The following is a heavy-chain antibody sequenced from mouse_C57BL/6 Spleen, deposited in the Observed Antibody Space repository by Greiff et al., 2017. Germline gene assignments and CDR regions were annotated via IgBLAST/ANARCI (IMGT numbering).Heavy chain of an antibody. CDR2: INPNNGGT. CDR3: ARAPHNYGSSYFDC. V-gene: IGHV1-26*01. Sequence: EVQLQQSGPELVKPGASVKISCKASGYTFTDYYMNWVKQSHGKSLEWIGDINPNNGGTSYNQKFKGKATLTVDKSSSTAYMELRSLTSEDSAVYYCARAPHNYGSSYFDCWGQGTTLTVSS. D-gene: IGHD1-1*01. J-gene: IGHJ2*01. CDR1: GYTFTDYY.